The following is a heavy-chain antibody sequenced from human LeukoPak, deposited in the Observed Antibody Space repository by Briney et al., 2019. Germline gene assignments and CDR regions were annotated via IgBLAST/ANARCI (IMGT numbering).Heavy chain of an antibody. V-gene: IGHV1-8*01. Sequence: ASVKVSCKASGYTFTSYDINWVRQATGQGLEWMVWMNPNSGNTGYAQKFQGRVTMTRNTSISTAYMELSSLRSEDTAVYYCAAGGSPPRGYSSSNFYYYYGMDVWGQGTTVTVSS. CDR1: GYTFTSYD. D-gene: IGHD6-13*01. CDR2: MNPNSGNT. J-gene: IGHJ6*02. CDR3: AAGGSPPRGYSSSNFYYYYGMDV.